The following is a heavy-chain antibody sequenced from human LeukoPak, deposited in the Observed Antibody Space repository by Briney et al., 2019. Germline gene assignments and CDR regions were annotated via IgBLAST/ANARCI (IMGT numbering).Heavy chain of an antibody. CDR3: ARGAEYCSGGSCYLILDY. J-gene: IGHJ4*02. D-gene: IGHD2-15*01. CDR2: IYTSGST. Sequence: KASETLSLTCTVSGGSISSYYWSWLRQPAGKGLEWIGRIYTSGSTNYNPSLKSRVTMSVDTSKNQFSLKLSSVTAADTAVYYCARGAEYCSGGSCYLILDYWGQGTLVTVSS. V-gene: IGHV4-4*07. CDR1: GGSISSYY.